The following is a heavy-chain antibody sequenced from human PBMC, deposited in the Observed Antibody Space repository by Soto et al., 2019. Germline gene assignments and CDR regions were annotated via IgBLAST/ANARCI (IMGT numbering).Heavy chain of an antibody. V-gene: IGHV3-30*18. J-gene: IGHJ6*02. CDR1: GFTFSSYG. CDR2: ISYDGSNK. Sequence: QVQLVESGGGVVQPGRSLRLSCAASGFTFSSYGMHWVRQAPGKGLEWVAVISYDGSNKYYADSVKGRFTISRDNSKNTLYLEMNSLGAEDSAVYYCAKGGYCSGGSCPYYYGMDVWGQGTTGTVSS. CDR3: AKGGYCSGGSCPYYYGMDV. D-gene: IGHD2-15*01.